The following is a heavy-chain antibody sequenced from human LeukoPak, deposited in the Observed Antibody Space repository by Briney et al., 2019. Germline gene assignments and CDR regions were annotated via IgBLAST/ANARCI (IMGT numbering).Heavy chain of an antibody. CDR3: AREADYDFWSGYLPNYYYGMDV. D-gene: IGHD3-3*01. Sequence: SETLSLTCTVSGGSISSSSYYWGWIRQPPGKGLEWIGSIYYSGSTYYNPSLKSRVTISVDTSKNQFSLKLSSVTAADTAVYYCAREADYDFWSGYLPNYYYGMDVWGQGTTVTVSS. CDR1: GGSISSSSYY. V-gene: IGHV4-39*07. CDR2: IYYSGST. J-gene: IGHJ6*02.